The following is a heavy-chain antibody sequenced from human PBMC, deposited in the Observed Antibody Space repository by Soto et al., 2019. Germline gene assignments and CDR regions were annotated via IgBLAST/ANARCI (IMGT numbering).Heavy chain of an antibody. J-gene: IGHJ6*02. CDR3: ARDPYSGSYYYYYGMDV. CDR1: GYTFTSYA. V-gene: IGHV1-3*01. CDR2: INAGNGNT. Sequence: ASVKVSCKASGYTFTSYAMHWVRQAPGQRLEWMGWINAGNGNTKYSKKFQGRVTITRDTSASTAYMELSSLRSEDTAVYYCARDPYSGSYYYYYGMDVWGQGTTVTVSS. D-gene: IGHD1-26*01.